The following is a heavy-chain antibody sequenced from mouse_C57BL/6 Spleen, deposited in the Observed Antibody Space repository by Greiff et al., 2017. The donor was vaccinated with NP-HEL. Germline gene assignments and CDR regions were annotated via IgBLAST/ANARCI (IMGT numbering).Heavy chain of an antibody. D-gene: IGHD4-1*01. V-gene: IGHV1-82*01. Sequence: QVQLQQSGPELVKPGASVKISCKASGYAFSSSWMNWVKQRPGKGLEWIGRIYPGDGDTNYNGKFKGKATLTADKSSSTAYMQLSSLTSEDSAVYFCARSELGRPYAMDYWGQGTSVTVSS. CDR2: IYPGDGDT. CDR3: ARSELGRPYAMDY. J-gene: IGHJ4*01. CDR1: GYAFSSSW.